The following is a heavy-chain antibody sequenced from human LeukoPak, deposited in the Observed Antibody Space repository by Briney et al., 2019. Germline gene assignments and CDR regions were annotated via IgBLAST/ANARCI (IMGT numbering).Heavy chain of an antibody. D-gene: IGHD6-13*01. Sequence: GGSLRLSCAASGFTFSSYAMSWVRQAPGKGLEWVSAISGSGGSTYYADSVKGRFTISRDNSKNTLYLQMNSLRAEDTAVYYCAKDRAIPYSSSWYYDYWGQGTLVTVSS. V-gene: IGHV3-23*01. CDR3: AKDRAIPYSSSWYYDY. CDR2: ISGSGGST. CDR1: GFTFSSYA. J-gene: IGHJ4*02.